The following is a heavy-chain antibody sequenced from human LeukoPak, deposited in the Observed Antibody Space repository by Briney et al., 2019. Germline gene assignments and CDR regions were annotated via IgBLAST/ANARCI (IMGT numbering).Heavy chain of an antibody. D-gene: IGHD4-17*01. V-gene: IGHV3-21*04. CDR2: ISSSSSYI. J-gene: IGHJ3*02. Sequence: PGGSLRLSCAASGFTFSSYSMNWVRQAPGKGLEWVSSISSSSSYIYYADSVKGRFTISRDNSNNTLYLQMNSLRAEDTAVYYCARGPVTRFEIWGQGTMVTVSS. CDR1: GFTFSSYS. CDR3: ARGPVTRFEI.